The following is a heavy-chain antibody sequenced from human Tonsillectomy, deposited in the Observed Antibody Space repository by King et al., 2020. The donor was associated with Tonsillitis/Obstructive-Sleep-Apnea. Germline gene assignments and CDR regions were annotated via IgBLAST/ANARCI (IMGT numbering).Heavy chain of an antibody. D-gene: IGHD1-26*01. J-gene: IGHJ5*02. CDR2: ISYDGSNK. CDR1: GFTFSSCA. CDR3: ARDRPEWGQTWFDP. V-gene: IGHV3-30*04. Sequence: VQLVQSGGGVVQPGRSLRLSCAASGFTFSSCAMHWVRQAPGKGLEWVAVISYDGSNKFYADSVKGRFTISRDNSKNTLWLQMNSLRTEDTAVYYCARDRPEWGQTWFDPWGQGTLVTVSS.